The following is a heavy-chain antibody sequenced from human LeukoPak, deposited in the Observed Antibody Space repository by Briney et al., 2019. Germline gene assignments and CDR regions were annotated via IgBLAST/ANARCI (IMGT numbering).Heavy chain of an antibody. CDR1: GFSVSNNY. CDR2: FYTDGNT. CDR3: ARDGYDGHYNYAMDV. J-gene: IGHJ6*02. V-gene: IGHV3-66*01. D-gene: IGHD5-12*01. Sequence: GGSLRLSCAASGFSVSNNYMNWVRRAPGKGLEWVSVFYTDGNTYYAESMKGRFTISRDNSKNILFLQMNSLRVEGTAVHYCARDGYDGHYNYAMDVWGQGAAVTVSS.